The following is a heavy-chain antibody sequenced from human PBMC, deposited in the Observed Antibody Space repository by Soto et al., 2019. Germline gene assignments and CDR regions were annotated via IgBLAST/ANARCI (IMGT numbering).Heavy chain of an antibody. CDR3: ARVEGSSGCPDY. D-gene: IGHD3-22*01. J-gene: IGHJ4*02. V-gene: IGHV4-4*02. CDR2: IYHSGST. CDR1: GGSISSSKW. Sequence: TSETLSHTWAVSGGSISSSKWWSCVRQPPGKGLEWIGEIYHSGSTNYNPSLKSRVTISVDKSKNQFSLKLSSVTAADTAVYYCARVEGSSGCPDYWGQGTLVTVSS.